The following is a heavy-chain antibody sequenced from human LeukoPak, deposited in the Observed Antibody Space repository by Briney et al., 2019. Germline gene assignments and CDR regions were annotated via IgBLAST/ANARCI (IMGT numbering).Heavy chain of an antibody. Sequence: GGSLRLSCAASGFTFGNYYMSWIRQAPGKGLEWVANISSSSIYTNYAGSVKGRFTTSRDNVKKSLYLQMNSLRADDTAVYYCAREYSSGWYDLWGQGALVSVSS. D-gene: IGHD6-19*01. CDR1: GFTFGNYY. CDR2: ISSSSIYT. J-gene: IGHJ5*02. V-gene: IGHV3-11*05. CDR3: AREYSSGWYDL.